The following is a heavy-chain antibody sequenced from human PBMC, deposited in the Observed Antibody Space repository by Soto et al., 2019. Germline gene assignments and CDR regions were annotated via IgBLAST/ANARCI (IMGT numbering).Heavy chain of an antibody. CDR3: ARDSKGQITGTPLFDY. D-gene: IGHD1-7*01. Sequence: SETLSLTCTVSGGSISSYYWSWIRQPPGKGLEWIGYIYYSGSTNYNPSLKSRVTISVDPSKNQFSLKLSSVTAADTAVYYCARDSKGQITGTPLFDYWGQGTLVTVSS. J-gene: IGHJ4*02. CDR1: GGSISSYY. CDR2: IYYSGST. V-gene: IGHV4-59*01.